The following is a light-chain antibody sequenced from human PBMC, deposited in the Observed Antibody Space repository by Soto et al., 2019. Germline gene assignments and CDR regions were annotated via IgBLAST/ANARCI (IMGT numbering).Light chain of an antibody. J-gene: IGLJ1*01. CDR3: SSYTSSITPYV. V-gene: IGLV2-14*03. CDR2: DVT. Sequence: QSALTQPASVSGPPGQSITISCTGTSSDVGGYNFVSWFQHHPGKAPKLMIYDVTNRPSGVSNRFSASKSGNTASLTISGLQAEDEADYYCSSYTSSITPYVVGTGTKLTVL. CDR1: SSDVGGYNF.